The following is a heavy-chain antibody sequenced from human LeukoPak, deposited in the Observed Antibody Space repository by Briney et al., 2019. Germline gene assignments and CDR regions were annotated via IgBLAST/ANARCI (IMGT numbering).Heavy chain of an antibody. CDR2: IIPTFGTA. Sequence: ASVKVSCKASGGTFSSYAISWVRQAPGQGLEWMGGIIPTFGTANYAQKFQGRVTITADESTSTAYMELSSLRSEDTAVYYCARAYIPYYDFWSGYSTTWYYGMDVWGQGTTVTVSS. CDR1: GGTFSSYA. J-gene: IGHJ6*02. CDR3: ARAYIPYYDFWSGYSTTWYYGMDV. D-gene: IGHD3-3*01. V-gene: IGHV1-69*13.